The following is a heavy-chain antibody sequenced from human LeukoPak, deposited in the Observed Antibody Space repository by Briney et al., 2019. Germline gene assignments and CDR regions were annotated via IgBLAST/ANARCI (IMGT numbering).Heavy chain of an antibody. V-gene: IGHV3-64D*06. J-gene: IGHJ4*02. CDR3: RTFNH. Sequence: RGSLRLSCSVSGFTFSDYYMHWVRQAPGRGLEYVSAINSKGDNTYYADSVKGRFTISRDNLQNTLYLQMSSLRVEHTAVYYCRTFNHWGQGILVTV. D-gene: IGHD3/OR15-3a*01. CDR2: INSKGDNT. CDR1: GFTFSDYY.